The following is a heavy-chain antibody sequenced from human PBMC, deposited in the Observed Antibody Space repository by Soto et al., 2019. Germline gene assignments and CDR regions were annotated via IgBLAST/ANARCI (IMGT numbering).Heavy chain of an antibody. V-gene: IGHV3-30*18. CDR2: ISYNGSNE. CDR1: GFTFSNYA. CDR3: AKSYYDFWSGYSFPDY. Sequence: VQLVESGGGVVQPGRSLRLSCAASGFTFSNYAMHWVRQAPGKGLEWVALISYNGSNEDYSDSVKGRISISRDNSKDTLYLQMNSLRAEDTAVYYCAKSYYDFWSGYSFPDYWGQGTLVTVSS. J-gene: IGHJ4*02. D-gene: IGHD3-3*01.